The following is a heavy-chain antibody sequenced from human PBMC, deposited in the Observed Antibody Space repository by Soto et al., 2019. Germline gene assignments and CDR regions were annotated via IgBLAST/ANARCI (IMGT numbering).Heavy chain of an antibody. V-gene: IGHV1-18*01. J-gene: IGHJ5*01. D-gene: IGHD2-2*01. Sequence: QVQLVQSGPELKKPGASVKVSCKTSGYSFHNSGISWVRQAPGQGLEWMGWISVFNGYAHYAQKFQGRVIMTADTSTHTAYLELGGLRSDATAMYYCSKNGTTWFASWGQGTPVTVSS. CDR3: SKNGTTWFAS. CDR1: GYSFHNSG. CDR2: ISVFNGYA.